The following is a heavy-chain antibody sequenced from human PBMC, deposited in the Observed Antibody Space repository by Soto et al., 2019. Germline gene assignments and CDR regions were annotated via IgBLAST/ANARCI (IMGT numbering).Heavy chain of an antibody. CDR3: ASFFYGSGSYYV. CDR2: FDPEDGET. CDR1: GYTLTELS. D-gene: IGHD3-10*01. V-gene: IGHV1-24*01. J-gene: IGHJ4*02. Sequence: ASVKVSCKVSGYTLTELSMHWVRQAPGKGLEWMGGFDPEDGETIYAQKFQGRVTMTEDTSTDTAYMELSSLRSEDTAVYYCASFFYGSGSYYVWGQGTLVTVSS.